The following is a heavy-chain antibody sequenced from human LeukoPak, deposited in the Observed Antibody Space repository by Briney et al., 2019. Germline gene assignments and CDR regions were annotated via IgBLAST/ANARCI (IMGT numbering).Heavy chain of an antibody. CDR2: INTDGSST. CDR3: ARTGSSSWDDYYYYYYMDV. D-gene: IGHD6-13*01. Sequence: GGSLRLSCAASGFTFSSYWMHWVRQAPGKGLVWVSRINTDGSSTSYADSVKGRFTISRDNAKNTLYLQMNSLRAEDTAVYYCARTGSSSWDDYYYYYYMDVWGKGTTVTVSS. J-gene: IGHJ6*03. CDR1: GFTFSSYW. V-gene: IGHV3-74*01.